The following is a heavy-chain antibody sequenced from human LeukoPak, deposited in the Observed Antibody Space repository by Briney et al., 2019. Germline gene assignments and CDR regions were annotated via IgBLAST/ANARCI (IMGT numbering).Heavy chain of an antibody. J-gene: IGHJ3*02. CDR1: GFTFSSYS. CDR3: SVATTDYDAFDI. Sequence: GGSLRLSCAASGFTFSSYSMNWVRQAPGKGLEWVSSISSSSSYIYYADSVKGRFTISRDNAKNSLYLQMNSLRAEDTAVYYCSVATTDYDAFDIWGQGTMVTVSS. D-gene: IGHD5-24*01. CDR2: ISSSSSYI. V-gene: IGHV3-21*01.